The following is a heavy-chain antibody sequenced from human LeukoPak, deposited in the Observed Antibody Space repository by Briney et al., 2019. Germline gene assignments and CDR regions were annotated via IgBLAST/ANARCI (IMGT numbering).Heavy chain of an antibody. V-gene: IGHV4-59*01. J-gene: IGHJ6*02. D-gene: IGHD2-21*02. CDR1: AGSISSYY. Sequence: PSETLSLTCTVSAGSISSYYWSWIRQPPGKGLEWIGYIHYSGSTNYNPSPKSRVTIPVDTSKNQFSLKVESVTAADTAVYYCASSLYGDGYYYQYGMEVWGQGTTVTVSS. CDR3: ASSLYGDGYYYQYGMEV. CDR2: IHYSGST.